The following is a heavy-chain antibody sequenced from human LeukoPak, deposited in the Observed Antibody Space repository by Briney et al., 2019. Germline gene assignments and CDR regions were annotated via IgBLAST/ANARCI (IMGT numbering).Heavy chain of an antibody. D-gene: IGHD2-15*01. J-gene: IGHJ4*02. CDR2: INSDGSDT. CDR3: VRGRFGGYFDH. V-gene: IGHV3-74*01. Sequence: GGSLRLSCSASGFTFSSYAMHWVRQAPGKGLVWVSHINSDGSDTSYADSVKGRFTISRDNAKNTLYLQMNSLRAEDTAVYYCVRGRFGGYFDHWGQGSLVTVSS. CDR1: GFTFSSYA.